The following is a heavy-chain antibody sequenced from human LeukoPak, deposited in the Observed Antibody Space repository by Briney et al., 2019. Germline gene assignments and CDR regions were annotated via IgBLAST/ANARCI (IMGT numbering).Heavy chain of an antibody. J-gene: IGHJ5*02. CDR2: ISSSSSYI. Sequence: PGGSLRLSCAASGFTFSSYSMNWVRQAPGKGLEWVSSISSSSSYIYYADSVKGRFTISRDNSKNTLYLQMNSLRAEDTAVYYCAKARPYYYDSSGYWDFDPWGQGTLVTVSS. CDR1: GFTFSSYS. D-gene: IGHD3-22*01. V-gene: IGHV3-21*01. CDR3: AKARPYYYDSSGYWDFDP.